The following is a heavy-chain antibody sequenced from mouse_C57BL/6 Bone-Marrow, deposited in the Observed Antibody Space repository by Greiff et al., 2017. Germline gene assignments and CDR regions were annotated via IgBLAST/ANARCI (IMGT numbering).Heavy chain of an antibody. Sequence: EVQLQQSGPELVKPGASVKMSCKASGYTFTDYYMNWVKQSHGKSLEWIGVINPYNGGTSYNQKFKGKATLTVDKSSSAAYMELNSLTSEDSADYYGARGGSVVVAHFDYWGQGTTLTVSS. V-gene: IGHV1-19*01. D-gene: IGHD1-1*01. CDR3: ARGGSVVVAHFDY. CDR1: GYTFTDYY. J-gene: IGHJ2*01. CDR2: INPYNGGT.